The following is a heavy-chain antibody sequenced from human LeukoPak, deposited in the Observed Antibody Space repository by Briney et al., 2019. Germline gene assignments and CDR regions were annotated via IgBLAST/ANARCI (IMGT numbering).Heavy chain of an antibody. J-gene: IGHJ4*02. CDR3: AKVKNDILTDYYPYYFDY. CDR1: GFTFSSYA. CDR2: ISGSGGST. V-gene: IGHV3-23*01. D-gene: IGHD3-9*01. Sequence: PGGSLRLSCAASGFTFSSYAMSWVRQAPGKGLEWVSAISGSGGSTYYADSVKGRFTISRDNSKNTLYLQMNSLRAEDTAVYYCAKVKNDILTDYYPYYFDYWGQGTLVTVSS.